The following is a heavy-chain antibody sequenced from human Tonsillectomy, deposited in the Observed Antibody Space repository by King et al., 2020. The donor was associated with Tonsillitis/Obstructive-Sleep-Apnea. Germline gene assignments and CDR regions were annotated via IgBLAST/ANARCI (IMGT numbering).Heavy chain of an antibody. CDR3: ARGGGSNYGGSIDY. V-gene: IGHV3-53*01. J-gene: IGHJ4*02. CDR2: IYSGGSI. CDR1: GFTVSSNY. D-gene: IGHD4-11*01. Sequence: VQLVESGGGLIQPGGSLRLSCAASGFTVSSNYMSWVRQAPGKGLEWGSVIYSGGSIYYPDSVKGGFTISRDNSKNTLYLQMNSLRAEDTAVYFCARGGGSNYGGSIDYWGQGTLVTVSS.